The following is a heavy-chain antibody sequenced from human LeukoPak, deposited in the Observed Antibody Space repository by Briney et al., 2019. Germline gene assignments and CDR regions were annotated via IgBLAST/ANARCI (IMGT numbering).Heavy chain of an antibody. V-gene: IGHV3-66*01. CDR1: GFTVSSNY. D-gene: IGHD3-22*01. J-gene: IGHJ6*02. Sequence: GGSLRLSCAASGFTVSSNYMSWVRQAPGKGLEWVSVIYSAGSTYSADSVKGRFTISRDNSKNTVYLQMNSLRAEDTAVYYCARDPAHYDRGGYRCYYHGLDVWGQGTTVTVSS. CDR2: IYSAGST. CDR3: ARDPAHYDRGGYRCYYHGLDV.